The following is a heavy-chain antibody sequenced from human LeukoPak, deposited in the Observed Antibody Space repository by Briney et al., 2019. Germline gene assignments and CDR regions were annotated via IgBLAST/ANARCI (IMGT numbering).Heavy chain of an antibody. CDR2: IYYSGST. CDR3: ARGGSYYDFWSGYYDYYYYMDV. Sequence: SETLSLTCTVSGGSISSYYWSWVRQPPGKGLEWIGYIYYSGSTNYNPSLKSRVTISVDKSKNQFSLRLPSVTAAATAVYYCARGGSYYDFWSGYYDYYYYMDVWGKGTTVTVSS. CDR1: GGSISSYY. D-gene: IGHD3-3*01. J-gene: IGHJ6*03. V-gene: IGHV4-59*01.